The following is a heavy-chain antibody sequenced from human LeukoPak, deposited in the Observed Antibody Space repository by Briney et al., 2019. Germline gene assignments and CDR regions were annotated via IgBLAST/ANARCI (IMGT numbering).Heavy chain of an antibody. CDR3: AREGYCSSTSCHAGYYYMDV. J-gene: IGHJ6*03. V-gene: IGHV4-59*01. CDR1: GGSISSYY. Sequence: SETLSLTCTVSGGSISSYYWSWIRQPPGKGLEWIGYIYYSGSTNYNPSLKSRVTISVDTSKNQFSLKLSSVTAADTAMYYCAREGYCSSTSCHAGYYYMDVWGKGTTVTVSS. CDR2: IYYSGST. D-gene: IGHD2-2*01.